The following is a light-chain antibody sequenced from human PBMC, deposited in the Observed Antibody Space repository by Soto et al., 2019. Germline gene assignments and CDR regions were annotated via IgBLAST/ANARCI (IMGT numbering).Light chain of an antibody. J-gene: IGKJ1*01. CDR3: QQRSNWPPWT. V-gene: IGKV3-15*01. CDR1: QSISSN. CDR2: RTS. Sequence: EIVMTQSPATLSVSPGERATLSCRASQSISSNLAWYQQKPGQAPRLLMFRTSSRATGFPARFSGSGSGTEFNLTISSLQSEDFAVYYCQQRSNWPPWTFGQGTKVEIK.